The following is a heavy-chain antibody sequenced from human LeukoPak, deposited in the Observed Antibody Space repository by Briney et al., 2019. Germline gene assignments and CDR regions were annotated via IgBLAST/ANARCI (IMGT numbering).Heavy chain of an antibody. CDR2: ISGSGGST. J-gene: IGHJ4*02. V-gene: IGHV3-23*01. Sequence: GGSLRLSCAASGFTFSSYAMSWVRQAPGKGLEWVSAISGSGGSTFYADSVKGRFTISRDNSKNTLYLQLSSLRAEDTAVYYCAKVNPPRGGRSGWYETNDYWGQGTLVTVSS. D-gene: IGHD6-19*01. CDR3: AKVNPPRGGRSGWYETNDY. CDR1: GFTFSSYA.